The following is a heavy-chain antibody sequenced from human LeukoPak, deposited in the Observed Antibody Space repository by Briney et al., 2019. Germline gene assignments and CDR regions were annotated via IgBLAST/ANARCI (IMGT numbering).Heavy chain of an antibody. CDR2: ISSSGSTI. CDR3: AREGAIYLIDY. D-gene: IGHD4/OR15-4a*01. J-gene: IGHJ4*02. V-gene: IGHV3-48*03. Sequence: GGSLRLSCAASGFSFSNYEMNWVRQAPGKGLEWVSYISSSGSTIYYADSVKGRFTISRDNAKNSLFLHMNSLRAEDTAVYYCAREGAIYLIDYWGQGTLVTVSS. CDR1: GFSFSNYE.